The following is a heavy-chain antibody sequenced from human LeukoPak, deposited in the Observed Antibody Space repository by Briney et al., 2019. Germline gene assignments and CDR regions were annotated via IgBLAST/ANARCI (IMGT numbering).Heavy chain of an antibody. Sequence: GGSLRLSCAASGFTVSSNYMSWVRQAPGKGLEWVSVIYSGGSTYYADSVKGRFTISRDNSKNPLYLQMNSLRAEDTAVYYCARGGYYYDSSGPIFDYWGQGTLVTVSS. J-gene: IGHJ4*02. CDR1: GFTVSSNY. CDR2: IYSGGST. V-gene: IGHV3-53*01. CDR3: ARGGYYYDSSGPIFDY. D-gene: IGHD3-22*01.